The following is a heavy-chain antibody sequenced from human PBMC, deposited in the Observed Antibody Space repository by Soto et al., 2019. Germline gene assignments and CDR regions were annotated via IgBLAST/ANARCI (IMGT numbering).Heavy chain of an antibody. D-gene: IGHD2-2*01. Sequence: GGSLRLSCAASGFTFSSYAMHWVRQAPGKGLEWVAVISYDGSNKYYADSVKGRFTISRDNSKNTLYLQMNSLRAEDTAVYYCAREDCSSTSCSYYYYGMDVWGQGTTVTVSS. J-gene: IGHJ6*02. CDR2: ISYDGSNK. V-gene: IGHV3-30-3*01. CDR3: AREDCSSTSCSYYYYGMDV. CDR1: GFTFSSYA.